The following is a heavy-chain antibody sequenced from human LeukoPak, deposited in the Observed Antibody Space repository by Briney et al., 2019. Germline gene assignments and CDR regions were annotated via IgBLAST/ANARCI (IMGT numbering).Heavy chain of an antibody. CDR3: AKDPQVFYGDYDLVRLGWFDP. V-gene: IGHV3-23*01. CDR2: ISGSGGST. Sequence: PGGSLRLSCAASGFTVSSNYMSWVRQAPGKGLEWVSAISGSGGSTYYADSVKGRFTISRDNSKNTLYLQMNGLRAEDTAVYYCAKDPQVFYGDYDLVRLGWFDPWGQGTLVTVSS. J-gene: IGHJ5*02. CDR1: GFTVSSNY. D-gene: IGHD4-17*01.